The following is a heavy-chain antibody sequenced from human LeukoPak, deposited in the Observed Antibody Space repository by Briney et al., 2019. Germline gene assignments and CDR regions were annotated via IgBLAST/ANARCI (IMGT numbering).Heavy chain of an antibody. CDR2: IYWNDHK. CDR1: GFSLTTSGVG. D-gene: IGHD3-22*01. CDR3: AHSYDTGGNYYSRFDY. V-gene: IGHV2-5*01. Sequence: GSGPTLVKPTQTLTLTCTFSGFSLTTSGVGVGWIRQPPGKALEWLALIYWNDHKPYSPGLRSRLTVTKDTSKNQVVLTMTNMDPVDTATYYCAHSYDTGGNYYSRFDYWGQGTLVTVSS. J-gene: IGHJ4*02.